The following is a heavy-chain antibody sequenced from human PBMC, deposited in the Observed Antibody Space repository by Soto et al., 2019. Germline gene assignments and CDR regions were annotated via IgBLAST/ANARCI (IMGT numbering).Heavy chain of an antibody. CDR1: GGSISSGDYY. V-gene: IGHV4-30-4*01. D-gene: IGHD3-9*01. Sequence: QVQLQESGPGLVKPSQTLSLTCTVSGGSISSGDYYWSWIRQPPGKGLEWIGSIYYSGSTYYNPSLKSGVSISVDTSKNKFALKLSSETAADMAVYYCATAFHILTRYYFDYWGQGTLVTVSS. CDR3: ATAFHILTRYYFDY. CDR2: IYYSGST. J-gene: IGHJ4*02.